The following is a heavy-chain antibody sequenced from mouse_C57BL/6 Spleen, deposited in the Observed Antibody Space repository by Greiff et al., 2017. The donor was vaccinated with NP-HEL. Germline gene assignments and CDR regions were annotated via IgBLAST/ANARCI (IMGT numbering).Heavy chain of an antibody. J-gene: IGHJ3*01. Sequence: QVQLQQSGPELVKPGASVKISCKASGYAFSSSWMNWVKQRPGKGLEWIGRIYPGDGDTNYNGKFKGKATLTADKSSSTAYMQLSSLTSEDSAVYFCARETAPYGRFAYWGQGTLVTVSA. V-gene: IGHV1-82*01. D-gene: IGHD1-1*01. CDR2: IYPGDGDT. CDR3: ARETAPYGRFAY. CDR1: GYAFSSSW.